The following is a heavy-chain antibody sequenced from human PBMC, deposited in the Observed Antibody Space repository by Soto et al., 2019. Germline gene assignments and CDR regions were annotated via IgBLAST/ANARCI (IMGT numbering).Heavy chain of an antibody. CDR1: GGSINSGDW. Sequence: SETLSLTCAVSGGSINSGDWWSWVRQPPGKGLEWIGEIYHIGATNYNPYLKSRVTISVDKSKNHFSLRLSTVTAADTAVYYCATNRGYDCSSSSCFSYWGQGALVTVSS. V-gene: IGHV4-4*02. CDR2: IYHIGAT. J-gene: IGHJ4*02. CDR3: ATNRGYDCSSSSCFSY. D-gene: IGHD2-15*01.